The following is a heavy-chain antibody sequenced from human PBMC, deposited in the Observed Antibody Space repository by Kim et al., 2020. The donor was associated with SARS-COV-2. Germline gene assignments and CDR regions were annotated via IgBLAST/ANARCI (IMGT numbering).Heavy chain of an antibody. CDR3: ARDGYYE. Sequence: TSGSTNYNPSLKSRVTMSVDTSKNQFSLKLSSVTAADTAVYYCARDGYYEWGQGTLVTVSS. V-gene: IGHV4-4*07. J-gene: IGHJ4*02. CDR2: TSGST. D-gene: IGHD3-3*01.